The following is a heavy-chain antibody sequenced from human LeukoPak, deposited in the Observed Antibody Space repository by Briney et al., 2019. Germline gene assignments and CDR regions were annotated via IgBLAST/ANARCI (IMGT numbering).Heavy chain of an antibody. D-gene: IGHD3-9*01. CDR3: ARVHDILTGYYNVWDY. J-gene: IGHJ4*02. CDR1: GYTFTSYG. CDR2: ISAYNGNT. V-gene: IGHV1-18*01. Sequence: ASVKVSCKASGYTFTSYGISWVRQAPEQGLEWMGWISAYNGNTNYAQKLQGRVTMTTDTSTSTAYMELRSLRSDDTAVYYCARVHDILTGYYNVWDYWGQGTLVTVSS.